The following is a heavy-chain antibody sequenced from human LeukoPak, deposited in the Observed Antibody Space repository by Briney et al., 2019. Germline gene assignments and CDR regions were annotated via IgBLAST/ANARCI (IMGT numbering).Heavy chain of an antibody. J-gene: IGHJ4*02. CDR2: IHYSGSSGST. CDR3: ARVSDLAAAGTYDY. CDR1: GGSVTSYY. Sequence: SETLSLTCTVSGGSVTSYYWSWIRQPPGKGLEWIGNIHYSGSSGSTNYNPSLKSRVATSVDTSTNQLSLRLSSVTAADTAVYYCARVSDLAAAGTYDYWGQGTLVTVSS. D-gene: IGHD6-13*01. V-gene: IGHV4-59*02.